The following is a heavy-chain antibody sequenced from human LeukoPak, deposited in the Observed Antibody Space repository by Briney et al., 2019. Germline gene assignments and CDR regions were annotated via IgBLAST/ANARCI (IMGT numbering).Heavy chain of an antibody. D-gene: IGHD2-2*01. CDR3: ARGMGRFCTSSSCYLSFVY. V-gene: IGHV4-38-2*02. J-gene: IGHJ4*02. CDR2: IQNGGDS. Sequence: KPSETLSLTCNVSGSSISNGFFRAWIRQSPGKGLEWIGSIQNGGDSYYNPSLKSRTTMSVDTSKNQFSLKLTSVTAADTAVFYCARGMGRFCTSSSCYLSFVYWGQGTLVTVSS. CDR1: GSSISNGFF.